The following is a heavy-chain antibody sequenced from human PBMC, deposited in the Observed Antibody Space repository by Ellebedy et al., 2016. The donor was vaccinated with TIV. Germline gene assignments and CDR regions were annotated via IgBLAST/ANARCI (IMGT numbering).Heavy chain of an antibody. V-gene: IGHV3-21*01. D-gene: IGHD3-16*01. CDR3: ARENLGGVPNWFDP. CDR2: ISSRGTYK. Sequence: GESLKISCGASGFSFSDSGMNWVRQAPGKGLEWVSSISSRGTYKHYADSVKGRFSISRDNAANSLSLRMNSLRAEDTAVYYCARENLGGVPNWFDPWGQGTLVVVSS. J-gene: IGHJ5*02. CDR1: GFSFSDSG.